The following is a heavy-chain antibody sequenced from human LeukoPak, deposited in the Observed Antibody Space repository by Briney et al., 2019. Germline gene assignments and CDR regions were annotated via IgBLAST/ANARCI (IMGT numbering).Heavy chain of an antibody. V-gene: IGHV3-23*01. CDR3: AKIQNSLSAFDI. J-gene: IGHJ3*02. CDR2: ISGSGGST. Sequence: PGGSLRLSCAASGFTFSSYAMSWVRQAPGKGLEWVSAISGSGGSTYYADSVKGRFTISRDNSKNTVYLQMNSLRAEDTAIYYCAKIQNSLSAFDIWGQGTMVTVSS. CDR1: GFTFSSYA. D-gene: IGHD2-21*01.